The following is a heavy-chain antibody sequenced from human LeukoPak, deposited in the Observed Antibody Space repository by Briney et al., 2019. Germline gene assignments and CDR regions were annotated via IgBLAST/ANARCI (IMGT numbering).Heavy chain of an antibody. Sequence: GGSLRLSCAAFGFTFSNHYMNWVRQAPGKGLEWVSSISGGSSTIYYADSVKGRFTISRDNAKSSLYLQMDSLRAEDTAVYYCARQCSITSCLWGQGTLVTVSS. J-gene: IGHJ4*02. CDR2: ISGGSSTI. V-gene: IGHV3-21*01. CDR1: GFTFSNHY. CDR3: ARQCSITSCL. D-gene: IGHD2-2*01.